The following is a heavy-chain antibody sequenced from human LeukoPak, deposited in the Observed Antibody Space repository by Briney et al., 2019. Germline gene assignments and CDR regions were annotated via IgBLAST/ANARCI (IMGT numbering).Heavy chain of an antibody. CDR3: ARDGGYTSSWYVPGWVNNYYYGMDV. J-gene: IGHJ6*02. CDR2: MNPNSGNT. CDR1: GYTFTGYY. Sequence: ASVKVSCKASGYTFTGYYMHWVRQATGQGLEWMGWMNPNSGNTGYAQKFQGRVTMTRNTSISTAYMELSSLRSEDTAVYYCARDGGYTSSWYVPGWVNNYYYGMDVWGQGTTVTVSS. V-gene: IGHV1-8*02. D-gene: IGHD6-13*01.